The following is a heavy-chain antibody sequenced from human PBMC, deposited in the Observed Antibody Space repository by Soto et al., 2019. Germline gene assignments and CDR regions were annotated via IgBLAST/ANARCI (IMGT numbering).Heavy chain of an antibody. Sequence: GGSLRLSCAASGFTFSSYGMHWVRQAPGKGLEWVAVISYDGSNKYYADSVKGRFTISRDNSKNTLYLQMNSLRAEDTAVYYCANLWFGEEIDYWGQGTLVTVSS. J-gene: IGHJ4*02. CDR2: ISYDGSNK. CDR3: ANLWFGEEIDY. D-gene: IGHD3-10*01. CDR1: GFTFSSYG. V-gene: IGHV3-30*18.